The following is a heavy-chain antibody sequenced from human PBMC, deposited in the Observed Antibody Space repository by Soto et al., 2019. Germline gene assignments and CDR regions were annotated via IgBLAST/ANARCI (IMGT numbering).Heavy chain of an antibody. V-gene: IGHV5-51*01. D-gene: IGHD4-4*01. CDR1: GYSFTSYW. J-gene: IGHJ4*02. CDR2: IYPGDSDT. CDR3: ASSWHLRGNFVAY. Sequence: GESLKISLKGSGYSFTSYWIGWVRQMPGKGLEWMGIIYPGDSDTRYSPSFQGQVTISADKSISTAYLQWSSRKASDTAMYYCASSWHLRGNFVAYGGQRTLVTVSS.